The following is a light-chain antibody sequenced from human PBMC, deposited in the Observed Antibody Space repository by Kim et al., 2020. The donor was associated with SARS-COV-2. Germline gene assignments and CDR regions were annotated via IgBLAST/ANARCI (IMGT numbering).Light chain of an antibody. Sequence: GDRVTITCRASQSINIWLAWYQQKPGKAPNLLIYDASNLESGVPSRFSGSGSGTQFTLTINSLQPDDFATYYCQEYKSDSCTFGQGTKVDIK. CDR1: QSINIW. J-gene: IGKJ1*01. V-gene: IGKV1-5*01. CDR3: QEYKSDSCT. CDR2: DAS.